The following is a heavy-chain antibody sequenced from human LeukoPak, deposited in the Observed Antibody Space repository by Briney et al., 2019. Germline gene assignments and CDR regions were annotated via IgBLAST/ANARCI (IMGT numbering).Heavy chain of an antibody. J-gene: IGHJ4*02. CDR2: IDPSDSYT. V-gene: IGHV5-10-1*01. CDR3: ARAFEGADYFDY. CDR1: GYSFTSYW. D-gene: IGHD3-16*01. Sequence: GESLKISCKGSGYSFTSYWISWVRQMPGKGLEWMGRIDPSDSYTNYSPSFQGHVTISADKSISTAYLQWSSLKASDTAMYYCARAFEGADYFDYWGQGTLVTVSS.